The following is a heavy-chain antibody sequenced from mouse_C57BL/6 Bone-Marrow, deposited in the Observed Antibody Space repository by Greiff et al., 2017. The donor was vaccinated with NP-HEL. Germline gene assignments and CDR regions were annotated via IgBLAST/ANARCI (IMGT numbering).Heavy chain of an antibody. CDR2: IRSKSNNYAT. V-gene: IGHV10-1*01. Sequence: EVKLVESGGGLVQPKGSLKLSCAASGFSFNTYAMNWVRQAPGKGLEWVARIRSKSNNYATYYADSVKDRFTISRDDSESMLYLQMNNLKTEDTAMYYCVISGGLLRDFDVWGTGTTVTVSS. CDR1: GFSFNTYA. J-gene: IGHJ1*03. D-gene: IGHD2-3*01. CDR3: VISGGLLRDFDV.